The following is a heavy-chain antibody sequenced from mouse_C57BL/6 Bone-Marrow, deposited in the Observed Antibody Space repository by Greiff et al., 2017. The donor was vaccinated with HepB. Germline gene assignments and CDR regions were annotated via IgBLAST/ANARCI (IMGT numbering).Heavy chain of an antibody. CDR2: IYPRSGNT. CDR1: GYTFTSYG. D-gene: IGHD1-1*01. J-gene: IGHJ1*03. V-gene: IGHV1-81*01. Sequence: QVHVKQSGAELARPGASVKLSCKASGYTFTSYGISWVKQRTGQGLEWIGEIYPRSGNTYYNEKFKGKATLTADKSSSTAYMELRSLTSEDSAVYFCARSHYYGSSPYWYFDVWGTGTTVTVSS. CDR3: ARSHYYGSSPYWYFDV.